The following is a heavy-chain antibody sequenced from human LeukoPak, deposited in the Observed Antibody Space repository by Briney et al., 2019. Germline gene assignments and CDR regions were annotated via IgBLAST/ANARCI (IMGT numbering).Heavy chain of an antibody. CDR1: GFTFSGHW. J-gene: IGHJ4*01. D-gene: IGHD2-2*01. CDR2: ISEDGSEK. V-gene: IGHV3-7*01. Sequence: GGSVRLSCAASGFTFSGHWMSWLRQAPGKGLEGVAHISEDGSEKSYVDSMKGRFTISRDNAKNFLYLEMNSLRVEDTAVYYCAKLSGPAAADYWGQGTLITVSS. CDR3: AKLSGPAAADY.